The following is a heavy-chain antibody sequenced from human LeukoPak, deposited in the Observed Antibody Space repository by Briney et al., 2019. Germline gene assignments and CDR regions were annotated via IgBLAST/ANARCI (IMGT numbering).Heavy chain of an antibody. CDR3: ARQGRVSKQQLPPLPDVFDI. J-gene: IGHJ3*02. D-gene: IGHD6-13*01. CDR2: INPSGGST. V-gene: IGHV1-46*01. CDR1: GYTFTSYY. Sequence: GASVKVSCKASGYTFTSYYMHWVRQAPGQGLEWMGIINPSGGSTSYAQKFQGRVTMTRATSTSTVYMELSSLRSEDTAVYYCARQGRVSKQQLPPLPDVFDIWGQGTMVTVSS.